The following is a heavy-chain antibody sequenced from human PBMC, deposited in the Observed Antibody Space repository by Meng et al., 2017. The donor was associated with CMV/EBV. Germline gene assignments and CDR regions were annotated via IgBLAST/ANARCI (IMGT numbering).Heavy chain of an antibody. Sequence: ASVKVSCKASGYTFTSYGISWVRQAPGQGLEWMGWISAYNGNTNYAQKLQGRVNMTTDTSTSTAYMELRSLRSDDTAVYYCAAALVPGGYCSSTSCYTGNYYYYYGMDVWGQGTTVTVSS. D-gene: IGHD2-2*02. CDR2: ISAYNGNT. J-gene: IGHJ6*02. V-gene: IGHV1-18*01. CDR3: AAALVPGGYCSSTSCYTGNYYYYYGMDV. CDR1: GYTFTSYG.